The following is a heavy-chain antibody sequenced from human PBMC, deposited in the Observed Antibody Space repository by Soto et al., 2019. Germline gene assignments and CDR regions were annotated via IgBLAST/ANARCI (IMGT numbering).Heavy chain of an antibody. Sequence: PGESLKISCKGSGYSFTSYWIGWVRQMPGKSLEWMGIIYPGDSDTRYSPSFQGQVTISADKSISTAYLQWSSLKASDTAMYYCARTHIVVVPAAPIDYYYYYGMDVWGQGTTVTVSS. D-gene: IGHD2-2*01. CDR2: IYPGDSDT. V-gene: IGHV5-51*01. CDR3: ARTHIVVVPAAPIDYYYYYGMDV. J-gene: IGHJ6*02. CDR1: GYSFTSYW.